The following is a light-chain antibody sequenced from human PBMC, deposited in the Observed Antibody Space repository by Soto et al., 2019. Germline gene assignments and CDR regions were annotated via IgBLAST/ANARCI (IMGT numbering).Light chain of an antibody. CDR2: AAS. CDR1: QSISSY. Sequence: DIQKTQSPSSLSASVGDRVTITCRASQSISSYLNWYQQKPGKAPKLLIYAASSLQSGVPSRFSGSGSGTDFTLTISSLQPADFATYYCQQSYSTPITFGQGTRLEIK. CDR3: QQSYSTPIT. V-gene: IGKV1-39*01. J-gene: IGKJ5*01.